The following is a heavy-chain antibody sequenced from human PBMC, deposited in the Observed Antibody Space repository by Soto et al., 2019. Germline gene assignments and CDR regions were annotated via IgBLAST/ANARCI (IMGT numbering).Heavy chain of an antibody. J-gene: IGHJ4*02. CDR2: VNPNGGST. CDR1: GYTFTNFY. V-gene: IGHV1-46*03. D-gene: IGHD6-6*01. CDR3: ARGLASGDY. Sequence: QVQLVQSGPEVKEPGASVKISCKASGYTFTNFYIHWVRQAPGQGLEWMGIVNPNGGSTNYAQNLKGRITISRDTSTSTVYMDPSSLRSEDTAVYYCARGLASGDYWGQGTLVTVSS.